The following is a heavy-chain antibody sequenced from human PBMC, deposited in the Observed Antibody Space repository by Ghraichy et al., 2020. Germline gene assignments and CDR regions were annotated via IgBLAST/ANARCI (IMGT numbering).Heavy chain of an antibody. CDR1: GASISSGDYF. D-gene: IGHD3-22*01. J-gene: IGHJ4*02. CDR3: ARARNSSGYYHVGF. CDR2: ISQSGST. Sequence: SETLSLTCTVSGASISSGDYFWAWIRQLPGKGLEWLGYISQSGSTYYDPSLQSRLTISIDASKNQFSLKLNSVTATDTAVYYCARARNSSGYYHVGFCGQGTLVTVSS. V-gene: IGHV4-30-4*08.